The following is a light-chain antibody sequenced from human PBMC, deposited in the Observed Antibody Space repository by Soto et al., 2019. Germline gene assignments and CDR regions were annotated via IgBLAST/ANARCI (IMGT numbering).Light chain of an antibody. J-gene: IGKJ1*01. CDR3: QQYDTYLRT. CDR2: DAS. CDR1: QSISAW. V-gene: IGKV1-5*01. Sequence: IQLTQTTYTLSASVGDRVTITCRASQSISAWLAWYQQKPGRAPKLLIYDASNLQSGVPSRFSGSGSGTEFTLTIDSLQPDDFATYYCQQYDTYLRTFGQGTKVDIK.